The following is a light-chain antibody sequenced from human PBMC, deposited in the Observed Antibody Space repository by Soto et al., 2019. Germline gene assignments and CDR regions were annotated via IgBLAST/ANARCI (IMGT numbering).Light chain of an antibody. CDR3: QQYNYWPVT. J-gene: IGKJ4*01. Sequence: EIVLTQSPATLSLSPGERATLSCRASQSVSSYLVWYQQKLGQTPRLLIHGASTRATGIAARFSGSGSGTEFTLTISGLQSEDFATYYCQQYNYWPVTFGGGTKVDIK. CDR2: GAS. V-gene: IGKV3-15*01. CDR1: QSVSSY.